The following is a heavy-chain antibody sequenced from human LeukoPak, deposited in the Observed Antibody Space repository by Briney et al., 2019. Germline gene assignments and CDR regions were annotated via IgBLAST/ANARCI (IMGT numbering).Heavy chain of an antibody. CDR1: GFTFSSYG. CDR2: ISTSSSAI. V-gene: IGHV3-48*01. Sequence: GGSLRLSCAASGFTFSSYGMNWVRQAPGKGLEWVSYISTSSSAIYYAGSVKGRFTISRDNAKNSLYLQMDSLRAEDTAVYYCARAYCSSTSCFEWGQGALVTVSS. CDR3: ARAYCSSTSCFE. D-gene: IGHD2-2*01. J-gene: IGHJ4*02.